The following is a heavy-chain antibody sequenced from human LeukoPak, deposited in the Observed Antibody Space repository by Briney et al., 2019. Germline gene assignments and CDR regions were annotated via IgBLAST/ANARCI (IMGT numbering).Heavy chain of an antibody. D-gene: IGHD2-15*01. V-gene: IGHV3-23*01. CDR1: GFTFSTSW. CDR3: ASRLLSAYYYGMDV. J-gene: IGHJ6*02. CDR2: ISSSGGST. Sequence: GGSLRLSCAASGFTFSTSWMSWVRQAPGKGLEWVSGISSSGGSTDYADSVKGRFTISRDNSENTLYQQMNGLRAEDTAVYYCASRLLSAYYYGMDVWGQGTTVTVSS.